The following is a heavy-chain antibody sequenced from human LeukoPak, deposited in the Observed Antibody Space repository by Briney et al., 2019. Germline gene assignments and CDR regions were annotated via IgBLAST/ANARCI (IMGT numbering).Heavy chain of an antibody. CDR2: INHSGST. CDR1: GGSFSGYY. Sequence: SETLSLTCAVYGGSFSGYYWSWIRQPPGKGLEWIGEINHSGSTNYNPPLKSRVTISVDTSKNQFSLKLSSVTAADTAVYYCARTPYSSSWYGYFQHWGQGTLVTVSS. CDR3: ARTPYSSSWYGYFQH. V-gene: IGHV4-34*01. D-gene: IGHD6-13*01. J-gene: IGHJ1*01.